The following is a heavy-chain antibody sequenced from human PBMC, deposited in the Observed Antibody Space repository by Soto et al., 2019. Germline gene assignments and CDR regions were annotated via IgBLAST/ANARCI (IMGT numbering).Heavy chain of an antibody. CDR2: IYYSGST. Sequence: PSETLSLTCTVSGGSISSYYWSWIRQPPGKGQKWIGYIYYSGSTNYNPTLKSGVTISVDKSKNQFSLKLMYLSAADTAVYCCGRREGLGTISYYFDCWGQGALVTVSS. V-gene: IGHV4-59*08. D-gene: IGHD3-9*01. J-gene: IGHJ4*02. CDR3: GRREGLGTISYYFDC. CDR1: GGSISSYY.